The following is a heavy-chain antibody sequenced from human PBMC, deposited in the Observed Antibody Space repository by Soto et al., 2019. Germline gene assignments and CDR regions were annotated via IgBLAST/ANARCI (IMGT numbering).Heavy chain of an antibody. J-gene: IGHJ6*03. V-gene: IGHV1-18*01. CDR2: ISAYNGNT. Sequence: QVQLVQSGAEVKKPGASVKVSCKASGYTFTSYGISWVRQAPGQGLEWMGWISAYNGNTNYAQKLQGRVNMTTDTYTSTAYMELRRLRSDETALYLCARDRRVPGHFLYYGCFDVRGKGATVTVSS. CDR1: GYTFTSYG. CDR3: ARDRRVPGHFLYYGCFDV. D-gene: IGHD2-2*01.